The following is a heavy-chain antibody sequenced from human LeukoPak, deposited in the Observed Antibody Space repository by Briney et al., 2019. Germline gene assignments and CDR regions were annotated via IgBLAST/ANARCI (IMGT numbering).Heavy chain of an antibody. J-gene: IGHJ4*02. D-gene: IGHD3-3*01. CDR3: AREVRTIFGNYYFDY. CDR2: IYYSGST. CDR1: GGSISSYY. V-gene: IGHV4-59*01. Sequence: PSETLSLTCTVSGGSISSYYWSWIRQPPGKGLEWIGYIYYSGSTNYNPSLKSRVTIPVDTSKNQFSLKLSSVTAADTAVYYCAREVRTIFGNYYFDYWGQGTLVTVSS.